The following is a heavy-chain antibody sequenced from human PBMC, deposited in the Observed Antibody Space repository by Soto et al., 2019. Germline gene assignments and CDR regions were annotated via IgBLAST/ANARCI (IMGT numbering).Heavy chain of an antibody. J-gene: IGHJ4*02. CDR2: ISTSSTYI. CDR1: GFTFSSWT. Sequence: GSLRLSCTVSGFTFSSWTMNWVRQAPGKGLEWVSSISTSSTYIYYADSVKGRFTISRDNAKDSLYLNMNNLRADDTAVYYCAKGGTHFDYWGQGTLVTVSS. CDR3: AKGGTHFDY. D-gene: IGHD1-1*01. V-gene: IGHV3-21*01.